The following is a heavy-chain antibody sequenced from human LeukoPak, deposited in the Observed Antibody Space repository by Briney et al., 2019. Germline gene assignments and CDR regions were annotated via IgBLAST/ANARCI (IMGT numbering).Heavy chain of an antibody. Sequence: PSETLSLTCTVSGXSISSFHWSWIRQPPGRGREWIGYIYYSGSTNCNPSLKSRVTISVDTSKNQFSLKLSSVTAADTAVYYCARRAYSSGYYFFDYWGQGALVTVSS. CDR1: GXSISSFH. J-gene: IGHJ4*02. CDR2: IYYSGST. V-gene: IGHV4-59*01. D-gene: IGHD6-19*01. CDR3: ARRAYSSGYYFFDY.